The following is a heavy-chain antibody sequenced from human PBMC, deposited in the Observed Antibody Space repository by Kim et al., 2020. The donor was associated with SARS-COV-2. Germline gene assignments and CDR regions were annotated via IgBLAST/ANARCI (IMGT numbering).Heavy chain of an antibody. J-gene: IGHJ4*02. CDR3: TRSEYFDWLSSLGFDY. V-gene: IGHV3-49*03. CDR2: IRSKAYGGTT. Sequence: GGSLRLSCTASGFTFGDYAMSWFRQAPGKGLEWVGFIRSKAYGGTTEYAASVKGRFTISRDDSKSIAYLQMNSLKTEDTAVYYCTRSEYFDWLSSLGFDYWGQGTLVTVSS. CDR1: GFTFGDYA. D-gene: IGHD3-9*01.